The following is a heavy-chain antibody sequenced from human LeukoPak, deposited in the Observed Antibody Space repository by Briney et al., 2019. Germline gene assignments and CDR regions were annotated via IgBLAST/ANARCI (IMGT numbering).Heavy chain of an antibody. CDR1: GYTFTSYG. D-gene: IGHD3-22*01. J-gene: IGHJ4*02. CDR3: ARDVDSYGSSGNFDY. V-gene: IGHV1-18*01. Sequence: ASVKVSCKASGYTFTSYGISWVRQAPGQGLEWMGWISAYNGNTNYAQKLQGRVTMTTDTSTSTAYMELRSLRSDDTAVYYCARDVDSYGSSGNFDYWGQGTLVTVSS. CDR2: ISAYNGNT.